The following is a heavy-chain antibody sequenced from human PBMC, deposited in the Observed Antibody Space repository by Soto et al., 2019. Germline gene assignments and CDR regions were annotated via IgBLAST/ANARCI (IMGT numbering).Heavy chain of an antibody. J-gene: IGHJ4*02. D-gene: IGHD3-16*01. CDR3: AREGGDGVDY. CDR1: GASLSSGSYY. Sequence: QVQLQESGPGLVKASQTLSLTCTVSGASLSSGSYYWSWFRQHPGKGLEWIGYIYYSGIAYYNPSLKSRLTISVDTSNNQFSLRLSSVTAADTAVYYCAREGGDGVDYWGQGTLVTVAS. CDR2: IYYSGIA. V-gene: IGHV4-31*03.